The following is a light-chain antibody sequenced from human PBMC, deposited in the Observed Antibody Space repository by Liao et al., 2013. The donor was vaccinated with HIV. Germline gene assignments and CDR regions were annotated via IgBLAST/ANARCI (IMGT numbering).Light chain of an antibody. V-gene: IGLV3-21*01. CDR1: NIGSKS. CDR2: YDS. CDR3: QVWDRSSDHNV. Sequence: SYELTLPPSVSVAPGKTARITCGGNNIGSKSVHWYQQKPGQAPVLVIYYDSDRPSGIPERFSGSNSGNTATLTISRVEAGDEADYYCQVWDRSSDHNVFGTGTKVTVL. J-gene: IGLJ1*01.